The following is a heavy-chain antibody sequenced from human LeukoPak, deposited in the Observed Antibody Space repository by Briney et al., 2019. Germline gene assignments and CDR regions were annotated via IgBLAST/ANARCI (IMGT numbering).Heavy chain of an antibody. V-gene: IGHV3-23*01. CDR3: AKLEWLVRSCFDY. CDR1: GFTFSSYW. CDR2: ISGSGGST. D-gene: IGHD6-19*01. Sequence: GGSLRLSCAASGFTFSSYWMHWVRQAPGKGLEWVSAISGSGGSTYYADSVKGRFTISRGNSKNTLYLQMNSLRAEDTAVYYCAKLEWLVRSCFDYWGQGTLVTVSS. J-gene: IGHJ4*02.